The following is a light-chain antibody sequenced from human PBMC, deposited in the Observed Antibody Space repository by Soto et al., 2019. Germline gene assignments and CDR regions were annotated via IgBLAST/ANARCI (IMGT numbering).Light chain of an antibody. V-gene: IGKV1-5*01. J-gene: IGKJ1*01. Sequence: VTMAQSPSTLSASVGGRLTFACRASQSISNWLAWYQQKPGTAPKVLIYHASNLQSGVPSRFSGRGSGTDFTLTVESLQPEDFATYYCQQGYSNPWTFGQGSMV. CDR3: QQGYSNPWT. CDR2: HAS. CDR1: QSISNW.